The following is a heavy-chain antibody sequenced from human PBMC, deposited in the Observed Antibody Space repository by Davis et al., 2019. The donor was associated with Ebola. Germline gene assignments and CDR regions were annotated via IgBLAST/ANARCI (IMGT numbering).Heavy chain of an antibody. CDR3: ARVGGDIVVVPAAILHYYYGMDV. Sequence: GESLKISCAASGFTFSSYGMHWVRQAPGKGLVWVAVIWYDGSNKYYADSVKGRFTISRDNSKNTLYLQMNSLRAEDTAVYYCARVGGDIVVVPAAILHYYYGMDVWGQGTTVTVSS. D-gene: IGHD2-2*02. CDR2: IWYDGSNK. CDR1: GFTFSSYG. V-gene: IGHV3-33*01. J-gene: IGHJ6*02.